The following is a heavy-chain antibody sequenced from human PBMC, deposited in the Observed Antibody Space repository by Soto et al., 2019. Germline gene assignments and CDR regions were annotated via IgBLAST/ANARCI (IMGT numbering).Heavy chain of an antibody. D-gene: IGHD3-22*01. J-gene: IGHJ6*02. CDR1: GGTFSSYA. CDR2: VIPIFGTA. CDR3: ARVYVGYYDSSGYHPLFYYYSMDV. Sequence: SVKCSCKASGGTFSSYAISSVRQAPGQRLESMRGVIPIFGTANYAQKFQGRVTITADESTSTAYMELSSLRSEDTAVYYCARVYVGYYDSSGYHPLFYYYSMDVWGQGTTVAVS. V-gene: IGHV1-69*13.